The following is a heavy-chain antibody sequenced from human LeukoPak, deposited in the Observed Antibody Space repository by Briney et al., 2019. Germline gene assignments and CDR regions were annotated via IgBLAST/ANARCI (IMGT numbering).Heavy chain of an antibody. J-gene: IGHJ3*02. CDR3: ARDHYCTNGVCFGAFDI. CDR2: INHSGST. Sequence: SETLSLTCVVYGGSFSGYYWSWIRQPPGKGLEWIGEINHSGSTNYNPSLKSRVTISVDTSKNQFSLQLNYVTPEDTAVYYCARDHYCTNGVCFGAFDIWGQGTMVTVSS. V-gene: IGHV4-34*01. D-gene: IGHD2-8*01. CDR1: GGSFSGYY.